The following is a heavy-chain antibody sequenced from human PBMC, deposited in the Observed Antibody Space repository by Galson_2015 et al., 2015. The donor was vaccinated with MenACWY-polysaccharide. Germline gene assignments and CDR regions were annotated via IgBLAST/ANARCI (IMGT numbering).Heavy chain of an antibody. V-gene: IGHV3-23*01. J-gene: IGHJ4*02. CDR1: GFNFSILV. CDR2: ISPGSETA. CDR3: VKGGWGDK. D-gene: IGHD1-26*01. Sequence: SLRLSCAASGFNFSILVMTWVRQGPGKGLEWVSAISPGSETAYYSDSVKGRFSISRDNSKDTLYLQMDSLRAEDTAVYYCVKGGWGDKWGQGTLVTVSS.